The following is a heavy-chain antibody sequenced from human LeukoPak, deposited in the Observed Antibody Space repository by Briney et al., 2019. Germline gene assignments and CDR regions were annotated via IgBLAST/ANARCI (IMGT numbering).Heavy chain of an antibody. V-gene: IGHV4-59*12. CDR2: IYYSGST. CDR1: GGSISSYY. CDR3: ATRGRFLEWLLYRDAFDI. J-gene: IGHJ3*02. D-gene: IGHD3-3*01. Sequence: SETLSLTCTVSGGSISSYYWSWIRQPPGKGLEWIGYIYYSGSTNYNPSLKSRVTISVETSKNQFSLKLSSVTAADTAVYYCATRGRFLEWLLYRDAFDIWGQGTMVTVSS.